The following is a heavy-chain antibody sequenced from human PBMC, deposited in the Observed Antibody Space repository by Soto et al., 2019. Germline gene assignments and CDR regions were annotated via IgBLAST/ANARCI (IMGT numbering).Heavy chain of an antibody. J-gene: IGHJ5*02. CDR1: GVTFANFG. CDR2: ISSSGRRT. CDR3: GDVRKPRVVAAHLDS. V-gene: IGHV3-23*01. D-gene: IGHD2-15*01. Sequence: GRSVTLCCGGSGVTFANFGMGCVRQGLGKGLHWVSGISSSGRRTYYADSVKGRFTISSDNSKSTLYLQMDSLRADDTAIYYCGDVRKPRVVAAHLDSWPQG.